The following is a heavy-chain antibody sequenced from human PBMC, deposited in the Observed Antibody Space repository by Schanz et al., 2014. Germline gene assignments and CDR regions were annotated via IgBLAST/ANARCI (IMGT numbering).Heavy chain of an antibody. CDR3: AKGRFGELSAFDI. J-gene: IGHJ3*02. CDR1: GFTFSTYA. D-gene: IGHD3-10*01. V-gene: IGHV3-23*04. Sequence: EVQLVESGGGLVQPGGSLRLSCAASGFTFSTYAMAWVRQAPGKGLEWVSFIYIGGNTYYADSVKGRFTISRDNSKNTLYLQMNSLRAEDTAVYYCAKGRFGELSAFDIWGQGTMVTVSS. CDR2: FIYIGGNT.